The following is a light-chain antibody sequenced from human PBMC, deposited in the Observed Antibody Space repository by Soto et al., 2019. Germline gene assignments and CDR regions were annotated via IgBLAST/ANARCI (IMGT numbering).Light chain of an antibody. V-gene: IGKV3-15*01. Sequence: EIVMTQSPATLSVSPGERATLSCRASQSSNSNLAWYQQKPGQAPTLLIYGASTRATAIPARFSGSGSGTEFTLTISSLQSEDFAVYYCHQYNDWPRTFGGGTKVELK. J-gene: IGKJ4*01. CDR3: HQYNDWPRT. CDR2: GAS. CDR1: QSSNSN.